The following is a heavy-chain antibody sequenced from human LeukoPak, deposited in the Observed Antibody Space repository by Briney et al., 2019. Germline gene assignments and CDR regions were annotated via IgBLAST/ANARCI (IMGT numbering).Heavy chain of an antibody. V-gene: IGHV4-34*01. CDR2: IHHAGDT. J-gene: IGHJ2*01. Sequence: SETLSLICGVDGGFFTASYWSWIRQSPGKGLEWIGEIHHAGDTTYNPSLKSRVTISLDIYKAQFSLNLKSVTAADTAVYYCARVTGGGNVAYWYFDLWGRGTLVTVSS. CDR3: ARVTGGGNVAYWYFDL. D-gene: IGHD4-23*01. CDR1: GGFFTASY.